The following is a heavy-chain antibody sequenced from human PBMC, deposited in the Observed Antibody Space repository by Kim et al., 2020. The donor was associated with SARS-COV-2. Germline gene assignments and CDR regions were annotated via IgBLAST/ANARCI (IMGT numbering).Heavy chain of an antibody. CDR3: ARLGYSNYAYDY. D-gene: IGHD4-4*01. CDR1: GFTFSSYS. Sequence: GGSLRLSCAASGFTFSSYSMNWVRQAPGKGLEWVSSISSSSSYIYYADSVKGRFTISRDNAKNSLYLQMNSLRAEDTAVYYCARLGYSNYAYDYWGQGTLVTVSS. V-gene: IGHV3-21*01. CDR2: ISSSSSYI. J-gene: IGHJ4*02.